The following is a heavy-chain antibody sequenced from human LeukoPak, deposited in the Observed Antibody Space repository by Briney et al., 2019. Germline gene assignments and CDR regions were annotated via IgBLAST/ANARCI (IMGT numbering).Heavy chain of an antibody. Sequence: KTSETLSLTCTVSGGSISSSSYYWSWIRQPPGKGLEWIGYIYHSGSTYYNPSLKSRVTISVDRSKNQFSLKLSSVTAADTAVYYCARDSNFDSSGSIDYWGQGTLVTVSS. D-gene: IGHD3-22*01. V-gene: IGHV4-30-2*01. CDR2: IYHSGST. CDR1: GGSISSSSYY. J-gene: IGHJ4*02. CDR3: ARDSNFDSSGSIDY.